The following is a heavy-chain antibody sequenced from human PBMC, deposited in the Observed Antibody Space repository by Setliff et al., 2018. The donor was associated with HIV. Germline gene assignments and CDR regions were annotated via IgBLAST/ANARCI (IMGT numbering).Heavy chain of an antibody. J-gene: IGHJ6*03. CDR1: GASFSNSNYY. V-gene: IGHV4-39*01. CDR2: VYYSGTT. D-gene: IGHD3-3*01. CDR3: AMRVNDFWSGLVGQYYYMDV. Sequence: TLSLTCTVSGASFSNSNYYWGWIRQPPGKGLEWIGSVYYSGTTYYSPSLKSRVTIYEDTSKSQFSLNVSSATAADTATYYCAMRVNDFWSGLVGQYYYMDVWGKGTTVTVSS.